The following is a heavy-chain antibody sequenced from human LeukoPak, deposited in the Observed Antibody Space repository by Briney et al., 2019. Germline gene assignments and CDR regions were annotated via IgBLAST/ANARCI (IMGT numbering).Heavy chain of an antibody. CDR3: ARDLYSSGWNDAFDI. D-gene: IGHD6-19*01. CDR2: IKQDGSEK. CDR1: GFTFSSYW. Sequence: GGSLRLSCAASGFTFSSYWMSWVRQTPGKGLEWVANIKQDGSEKYYVDSVKGRFTISRDNAKNSLYLQMNSLRAEDTAVYYCARDLYSSGWNDAFDIWGQGTMVTVSS. V-gene: IGHV3-7*01. J-gene: IGHJ3*02.